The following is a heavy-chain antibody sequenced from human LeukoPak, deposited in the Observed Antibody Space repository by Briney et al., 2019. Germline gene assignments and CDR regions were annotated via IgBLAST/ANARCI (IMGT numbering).Heavy chain of an antibody. CDR2: MNPNSGNT. J-gene: IGHJ3*02. Sequence: GASVKVSCKASGYTFTGYYMHWVRQATGQGLEWMGWMNPNSGNTGYAQKFQGRVTITRNTSISTAYMELSSLRSEDTAVYYCARGAGPIFGDDIWGQGTMVTVSS. V-gene: IGHV1-8*03. CDR1: GYTFTGYY. CDR3: ARGAGPIFGDDI. D-gene: IGHD3-10*01.